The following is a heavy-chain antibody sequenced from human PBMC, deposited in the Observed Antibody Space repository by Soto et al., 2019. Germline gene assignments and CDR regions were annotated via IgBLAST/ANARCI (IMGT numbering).Heavy chain of an antibody. V-gene: IGHV3-33*01. D-gene: IGHD2-2*01. CDR2: IWYDGSNK. J-gene: IGHJ6*02. CDR3: ARGPNVGYCSSTSCHYGMDV. Sequence: GGSLRLSCAASGFTFSSYGMHWVRQAPGKGLEWVAVIWYDGSNKYYADSVKGRFTISRDNSKNTLYLQMNSLRAEDTAVYYCARGPNVGYCSSTSCHYGMDVWGQGTTVTVSS. CDR1: GFTFSSYG.